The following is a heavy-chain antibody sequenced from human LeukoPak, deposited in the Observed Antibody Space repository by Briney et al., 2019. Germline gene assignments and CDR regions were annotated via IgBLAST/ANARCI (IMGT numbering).Heavy chain of an antibody. CDR3: ARHQSSSGWYRAGWFDP. D-gene: IGHD6-19*01. CDR2: ISSSSSYI. V-gene: IGHV3-21*01. CDR1: GFTFSSYS. Sequence: GGSLGLSCAASGFTFSSYSMNWVRQAPGKGLEWVSSISSSSSYIYYADSVKGRFTISRDNAKNSLYLQMNSLRAEDTAVYYCARHQSSSGWYRAGWFDPWGQGTLVTVSS. J-gene: IGHJ5*02.